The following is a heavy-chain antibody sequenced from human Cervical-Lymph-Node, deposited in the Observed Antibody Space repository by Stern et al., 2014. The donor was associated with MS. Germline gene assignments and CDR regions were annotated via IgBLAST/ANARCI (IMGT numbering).Heavy chain of an antibody. CDR3: AKDTSPREYFYYGMDV. Sequence: QVHLVESGGGVVQPGRSLRLSCAASGFTFSSYGLHWVRQAPGKGLEWVAVISYDGSNKDYGYSVKGRFTISRDNSKNTVYLQINSLRAEDTAVYYCAKDTSPREYFYYGMDVWGQGTTVTVSS. D-gene: IGHD3-16*01. CDR2: ISYDGSNK. CDR1: GFTFSSYG. V-gene: IGHV3-30*18. J-gene: IGHJ6*02.